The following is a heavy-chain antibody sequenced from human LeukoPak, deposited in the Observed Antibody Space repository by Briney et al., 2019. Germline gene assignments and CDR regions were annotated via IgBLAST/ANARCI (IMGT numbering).Heavy chain of an antibody. Sequence: ASVKVSCKASGYTFTGYYMHWVRQAPGQGLKWMGWINPNSGGTNYAQKFQGRVTMTRDTSISTAYMELSRLRSDDTAVYYCARDVAGTAEPFDYWGQGTLVTVSS. CDR3: ARDVAGTAEPFDY. V-gene: IGHV1-2*02. J-gene: IGHJ4*02. CDR1: GYTFTGYY. CDR2: INPNSGGT. D-gene: IGHD6-19*01.